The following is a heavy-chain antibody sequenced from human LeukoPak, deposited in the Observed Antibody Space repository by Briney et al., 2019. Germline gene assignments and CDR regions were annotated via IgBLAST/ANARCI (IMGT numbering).Heavy chain of an antibody. CDR3: ARLCAAAAEYYFDY. Sequence: PSETLSLTCAVYGGSFSSYYWGWIRQPPGRGLEWIGSIYYSGSTYYNPSLKSRVTISVDTSKNQFSLKLSSVTAADTAVYYCARLCAAAAEYYFDYWGQGTLVTVSS. D-gene: IGHD6-13*01. CDR2: IYYSGST. CDR1: GGSFSSYY. J-gene: IGHJ4*02. V-gene: IGHV4-39*01.